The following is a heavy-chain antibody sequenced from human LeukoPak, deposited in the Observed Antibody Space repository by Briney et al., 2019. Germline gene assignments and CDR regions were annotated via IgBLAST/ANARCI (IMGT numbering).Heavy chain of an antibody. V-gene: IGHV4-59*01. J-gene: IGHJ3*02. CDR3: ASHILTGYPDAFDI. CDR2: IYYSGST. D-gene: IGHD3-9*01. CDR1: GGSISSYY. Sequence: PSETLFLTCTVSGGSISSYYWSWIRQPPGKGLEWIGYIYYSGSTNYNPSLKSRVTISVDTSKNQFSLKLSSVTAADTAVYYCASHILTGYPDAFDIWGQGTMVTVSS.